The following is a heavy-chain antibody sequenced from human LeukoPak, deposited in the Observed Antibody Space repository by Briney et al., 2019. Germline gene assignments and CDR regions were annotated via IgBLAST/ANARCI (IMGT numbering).Heavy chain of an antibody. D-gene: IGHD1-26*01. CDR1: GGSIRGYY. V-gene: IGHV4-59*01. CDR3: ASYSNILAYFHP. Sequence: SETLSLTCTVSGGSIRGYYWSWIRQPPGKGLEWIAYINYSGSTNYNPSLKSRVAISVDTSKNQFSLKLSSVTAADTAVYYCASYSNILAYFHPWGQGTLVTVSS. CDR2: INYSGST. J-gene: IGHJ1*01.